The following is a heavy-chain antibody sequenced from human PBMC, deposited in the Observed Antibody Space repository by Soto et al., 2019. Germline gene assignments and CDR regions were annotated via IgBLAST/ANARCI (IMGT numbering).Heavy chain of an antibody. CDR2: IYNSGRT. CDR3: ASTGGRPPYYGMDV. V-gene: IGHV4-31*03. CDR1: GGSISSGSYS. J-gene: IGHJ6*02. Sequence: QVQLQESGPGLVKPSQTLSLTCTVSGGSISSGSYSWSWIRQHPGKGLEWIGYIYNSGRTYCNPSLKSRVTISVDTSKHQFSLKVRSVTAADPAVYYCASTGGRPPYYGMDVWGQGTTVTVSS. D-gene: IGHD2-15*01.